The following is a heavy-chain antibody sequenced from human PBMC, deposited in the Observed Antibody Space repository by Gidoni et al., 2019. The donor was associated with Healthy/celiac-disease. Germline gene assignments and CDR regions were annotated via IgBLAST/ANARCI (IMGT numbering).Heavy chain of an antibody. CDR2: IYYSGTT. Sequence: QLQLQESGPGLVKPSETLSLTCTVSGGSISSSSYYLGWIRQPPGKGLDWLGSIYYSGTTSYNPSLKSRVTISVDTSKNQFSLKLSSVTAAETAVYYCARHVGGYCSSTSCYVGYYFDYWGQGTLVTVSS. CDR3: ARHVGGYCSSTSCYVGYYFDY. J-gene: IGHJ4*02. V-gene: IGHV4-39*01. CDR1: GGSISSSSYY. D-gene: IGHD2-2*01.